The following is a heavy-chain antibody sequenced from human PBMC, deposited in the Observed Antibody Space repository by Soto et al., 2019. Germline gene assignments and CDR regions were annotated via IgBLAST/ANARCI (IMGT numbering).Heavy chain of an antibody. CDR1: GFTFSSYA. D-gene: IGHD2-8*01. CDR3: AKTDDPGILMVYAYYFDY. CDR2: ISGSGGST. Sequence: PGGSLRLSCAASGFTFSSYAMSWVRQAPGKGLEWVSAISGSGGSTYYADSVKGRFTISRDNSKNTLYLQMNSLRAEDTAVYYCAKTDDPGILMVYAYYFDYWGQGSLVTVSS. V-gene: IGHV3-23*01. J-gene: IGHJ4*02.